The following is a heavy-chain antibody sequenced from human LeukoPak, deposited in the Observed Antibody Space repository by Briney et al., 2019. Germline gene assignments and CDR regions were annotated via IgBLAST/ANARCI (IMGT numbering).Heavy chain of an antibody. CDR2: IWPDGSNQ. D-gene: IGHD1-1*01. J-gene: IGHJ4*02. CDR3: AKDDKPDGNRYFDY. CDR1: GFTFSTFG. V-gene: IGHV3-30*02. Sequence: GGSLRLSCAASGFTFSTFGMHWVRRAPRRGLEWLTSIWPDGSNQYYADSVKGRLTISRDNSKSTLYLQMNSLRAEDSAVYYCAKDDKPDGNRYFDYWGQGTPVTVSS.